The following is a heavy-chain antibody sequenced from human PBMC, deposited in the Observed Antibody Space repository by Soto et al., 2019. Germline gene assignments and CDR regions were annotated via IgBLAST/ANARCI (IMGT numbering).Heavy chain of an antibody. J-gene: IGHJ6*02. CDR1: GGNFRSQSIS. Sequence: QVQLVQSGAEVKKPGSSVKVSCKASGGNFRSQSISISWVRQAPGQGLEWMGRAIPVLGVANYAQKFQGRVTITADKVTSTVYMEWSSLRSEDTAVYYCARERDVAAPGTVETDYYYGMDVWGQGTTVTVSS. CDR3: ARERDVAAPGTVETDYYYGMDV. D-gene: IGHD6-13*01. V-gene: IGHV1-69*08. CDR2: AIPVLGVA.